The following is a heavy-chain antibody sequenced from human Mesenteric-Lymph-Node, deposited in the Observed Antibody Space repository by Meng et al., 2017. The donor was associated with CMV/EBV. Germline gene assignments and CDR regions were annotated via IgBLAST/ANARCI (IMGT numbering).Heavy chain of an antibody. CDR1: GFTFSHYW. Sequence: GESLKISCAASGFTFSHYWMSWVRQAPGKGLEWVANINQDGSEKYYVDSVKGRFTISRDNAENSLYLQMSSLRAEDTALYYCARDLGSSSWPYYFDYWGQGTLVTVSS. V-gene: IGHV3-7*01. D-gene: IGHD6-13*01. CDR3: ARDLGSSSWPYYFDY. CDR2: INQDGSEK. J-gene: IGHJ4*02.